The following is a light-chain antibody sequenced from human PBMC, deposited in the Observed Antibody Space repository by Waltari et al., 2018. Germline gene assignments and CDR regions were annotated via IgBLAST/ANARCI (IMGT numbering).Light chain of an antibody. CDR2: GAS. Sequence: EIVMTQSPATLSVSPGERPTLSCRASQSVSSNLAWSHQKPGQAPRLLIYGASTRATGIPARFSGSGSGTEFTLTISSLQSEDVAVYYCQQYNNWPPLTFGGGTKVEIK. CDR3: QQYNNWPPLT. CDR1: QSVSSN. J-gene: IGKJ4*01. V-gene: IGKV3-15*01.